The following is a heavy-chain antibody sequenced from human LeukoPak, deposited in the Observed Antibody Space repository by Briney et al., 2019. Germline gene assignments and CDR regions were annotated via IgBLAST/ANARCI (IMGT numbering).Heavy chain of an antibody. CDR2: IYYSGST. D-gene: IGHD3-10*01. CDR3: ARDRITMVRGVIRSSYYYYGMDV. J-gene: IGHJ6*02. CDR1: GGSISSYY. V-gene: IGHV4-59*01. Sequence: PSETLSLTCTVSGGSISSYYWSWIRQPPGKGLEWIGYIYYSGSTNYNPSLKSRVTISVDTPKNQFSLKLSSVTAADTAVYYCARDRITMVRGVIRSSYYYYGMDVWGQGTTVTVSS.